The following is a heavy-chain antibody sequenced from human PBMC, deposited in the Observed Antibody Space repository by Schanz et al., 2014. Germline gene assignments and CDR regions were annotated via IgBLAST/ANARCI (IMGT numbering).Heavy chain of an antibody. CDR2: INWNGGST. D-gene: IGHD3-3*01. J-gene: IGHJ4*02. Sequence: EVQLLESGGGLVQPGGSLRLSCVASGFTFSSYAMSWVRQAPGKGLEWVSGINWNGGSTGYADSVKGRFTISRDNAKNSLYLQMNSLTAEDTAVYYCARGVRIDYWGQGTLXTVSS. V-gene: IGHV3-20*04. CDR1: GFTFSSYA. CDR3: ARGVRIDY.